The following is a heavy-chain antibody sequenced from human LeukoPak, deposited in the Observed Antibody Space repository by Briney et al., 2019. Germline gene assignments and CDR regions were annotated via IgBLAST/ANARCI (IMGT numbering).Heavy chain of an antibody. V-gene: IGHV3-48*01. CDR3: ARAAVAGYFDY. CDR2: ISSSSTTI. CDR1: GFTFSSYS. D-gene: IGHD6-19*01. J-gene: IGHJ4*02. Sequence: TGGSLRLSCAASGFTFSSYSMMWVRQAPGKGLEWVSYISSSSTTIHYADSVKGRFTISRDNAKNSVYLQMNSLRAEDTAVYYCARAAVAGYFDYWGQGTLVTVSS.